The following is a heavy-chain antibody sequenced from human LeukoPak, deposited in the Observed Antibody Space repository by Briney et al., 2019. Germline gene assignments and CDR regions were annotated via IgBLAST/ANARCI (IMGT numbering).Heavy chain of an antibody. CDR1: GFTLSSYW. J-gene: IGHJ4*02. D-gene: IGHD3-22*01. CDR3: ARDSSGYYLSYFDY. CDR2: ISSSGSTI. V-gene: IGHV3-48*04. Sequence: PGGSLRLSCAASGFTLSSYWMHWVRQAPGKGLEWVSYISSSGSTIYYADSVKGRFTISRDNAKNSLYLQMNSLRAEDTAVYYCARDSSGYYLSYFDYWGQGTLVTVSS.